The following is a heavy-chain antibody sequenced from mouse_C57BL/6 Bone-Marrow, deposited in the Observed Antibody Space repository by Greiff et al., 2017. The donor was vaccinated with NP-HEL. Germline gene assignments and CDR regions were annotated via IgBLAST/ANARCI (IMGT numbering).Heavy chain of an antibody. V-gene: IGHV2-4*01. Sequence: VKLMESGPGLVQPSQSLSITCTVSGFSLTSYGVHWVRQPPGKGLEWLGVIWSGGSTDYNAAFISRLSISKDNSKSQVFFKMNSLQADDTAIYYCAKEGSYDAMDYWGQGTSVTVSS. CDR2: IWSGGST. D-gene: IGHD1-1*02. CDR1: GFSLTSYG. J-gene: IGHJ4*01. CDR3: AKEGSYDAMDY.